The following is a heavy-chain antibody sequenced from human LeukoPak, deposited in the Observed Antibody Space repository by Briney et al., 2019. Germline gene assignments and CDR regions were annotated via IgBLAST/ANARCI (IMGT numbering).Heavy chain of an antibody. Sequence: PETLSLTCTVSGGSISSYYWSWIRQPPGKGLEWIGYIYYSGSTNYNPSLKSRVTISVDTSKNQFSLKLSSVTAADTAVYYCARVIPNRYDAFDIWGQGTMVTVSS. CDR1: GGSISSYY. CDR2: IYYSGST. D-gene: IGHD1-14*01. V-gene: IGHV4-59*01. CDR3: ARVIPNRYDAFDI. J-gene: IGHJ3*02.